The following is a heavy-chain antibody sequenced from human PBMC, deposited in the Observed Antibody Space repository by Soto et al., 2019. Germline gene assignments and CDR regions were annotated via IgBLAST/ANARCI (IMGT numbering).Heavy chain of an antibody. CDR3: ARGSSRTLDY. J-gene: IGHJ4*02. V-gene: IGHV3-30*03. CDR1: GFTFSSYC. Sequence: PGVSLRLSFAASGFTFSSYCMHWVRQAPGKGLEWVAVISYDGSNKYYADSVKGRFTISRDNSKNSLYLQMSSLKAEDTAVYYCARGSSRTLDYWGQGTLVTVSS. D-gene: IGHD6-13*01. CDR2: ISYDGSNK.